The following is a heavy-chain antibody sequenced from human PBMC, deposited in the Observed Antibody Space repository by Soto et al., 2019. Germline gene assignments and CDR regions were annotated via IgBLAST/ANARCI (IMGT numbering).Heavy chain of an antibody. Sequence: GGSLRLSCAASGFTFSSYGMHGVRQAPGKGLEWVAVIWYDGSNKYYADSVKGRFTISRDNSKNTLYLQMNSLRAEDTAVYYCARDGLAGTPRPPYYYYYYMDVWGKGTTVTVSS. D-gene: IGHD1-1*01. J-gene: IGHJ6*03. CDR2: IWYDGSNK. CDR1: GFTFSSYG. CDR3: ARDGLAGTPRPPYYYYYYMDV. V-gene: IGHV3-33*01.